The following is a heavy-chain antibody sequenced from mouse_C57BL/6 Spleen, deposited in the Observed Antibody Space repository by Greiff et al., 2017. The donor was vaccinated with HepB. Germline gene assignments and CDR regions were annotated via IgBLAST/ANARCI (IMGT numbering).Heavy chain of an antibody. CDR1: GYTFTDYN. CDR3: TRLGRYFDV. D-gene: IGHD4-1*01. J-gene: IGHJ1*03. Sequence: VQLQQSGPELVKPGASVKIPCKASGYTFTDYNMDWVKQSHGKSLEWIGDINPNNGGTIYNQKFKGKAILTADKSSSTAYMELRSLTSEDSAVYYCTRLGRYFDVWGTGTTVTVSS. CDR2: INPNNGGT. V-gene: IGHV1-18*01.